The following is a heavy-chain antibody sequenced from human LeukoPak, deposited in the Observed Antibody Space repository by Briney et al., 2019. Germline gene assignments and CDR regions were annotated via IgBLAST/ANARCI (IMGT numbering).Heavy chain of an antibody. J-gene: IGHJ4*02. V-gene: IGHV3-48*03. CDR2: ISGSASTI. CDR1: GFTFSSYE. Sequence: GGSLRLSCAASGFTFSSYEMNWVRQAPGKGLEWVSYISGSASTIYYADSVKGRFTISRDNAKNTLYLQMNSLRAEDTAVYYCARGPLYPPHFDYWGQGTLVTVSS. CDR3: ARGPLYPPHFDY. D-gene: IGHD3-16*02.